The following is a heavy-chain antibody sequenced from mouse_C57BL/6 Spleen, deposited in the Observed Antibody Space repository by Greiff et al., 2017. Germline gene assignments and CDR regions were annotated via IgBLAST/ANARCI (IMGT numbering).Heavy chain of an antibody. CDR1: GFTFSSYA. V-gene: IGHV5-4*01. D-gene: IGHD2-3*01. Sequence: EVQLVESGGGLVKPGGSLKLSCAASGFTFSSYAMSWVRQTPEKRLEWVATISDGGSYTYYPDNVKGRFTISRDNAKNNLYLQMSHLKSEDTAMYYCARVGDGYSYYFDYWGQGTTLTVSS. CDR2: ISDGGSYT. CDR3: ARVGDGYSYYFDY. J-gene: IGHJ2*01.